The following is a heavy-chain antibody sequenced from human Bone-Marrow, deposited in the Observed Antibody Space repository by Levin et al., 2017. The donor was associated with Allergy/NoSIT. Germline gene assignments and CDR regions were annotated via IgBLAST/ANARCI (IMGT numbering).Heavy chain of an antibody. CDR2: INWDGSSI. J-gene: IGHJ4*02. Sequence: SLKISCAASGFTFDDYTMHWVRQTPGKGLEWVSRINWDGSSIVYADSVKGRFTISRDNAKNSLYLHMNSLRTEDTAFYYCAKTFYSSSSSGYFDYWGQGTLVTVSS. CDR3: AKTFYSSSSSGYFDY. CDR1: GFTFDDYT. V-gene: IGHV3-9*01. D-gene: IGHD6-6*01.